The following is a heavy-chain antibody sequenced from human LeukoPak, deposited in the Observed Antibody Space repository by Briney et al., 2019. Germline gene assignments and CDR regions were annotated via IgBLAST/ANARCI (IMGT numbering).Heavy chain of an antibody. J-gene: IGHJ6*02. CDR2: ISGSGGST. Sequence: GGSLRLSCAASGFTFSSYAMSWVRQAPGKGLEWVSAISGSGGSTYYADSVKGRFTISRDNSKNTLYLQMNSLRAEDTAVYFCARSYDYIWGGDGMDVWGQGATVTVSS. CDR1: GFTFSSYA. CDR3: ARSYDYIWGGDGMDV. D-gene: IGHD3-16*01. V-gene: IGHV3-23*01.